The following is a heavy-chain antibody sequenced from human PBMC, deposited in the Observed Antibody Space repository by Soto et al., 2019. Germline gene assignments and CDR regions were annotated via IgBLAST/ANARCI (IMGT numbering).Heavy chain of an antibody. CDR1: GFMFKSYV. CDR3: ARWGKTGGFEL. J-gene: IGHJ4*02. Sequence: QLQLVESGGGVVQPGTSLRLSCTASGFMFKSYVMHWVRQAPGKGLEWVALTSYDGNNKYYGDSVKGRFIVSRDNSKNTVALQMGSLIPADPALYYCARWGKTGGFELWGQGTLVSVSS. CDR2: TSYDGNNK. D-gene: IGHD3-16*01. V-gene: IGHV3-30*19.